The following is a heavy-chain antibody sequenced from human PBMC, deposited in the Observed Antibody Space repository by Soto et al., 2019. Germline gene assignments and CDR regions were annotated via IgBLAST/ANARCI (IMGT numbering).Heavy chain of an antibody. J-gene: IGHJ6*03. V-gene: IGHV1-18*01. CDR1: GYTFTSYG. D-gene: IGHD1-1*01. CDR3: ASLRSWTHSTTGTTRYYYYHMDV. Sequence: ASVKVSCKASGYTFTSYGISWVRQAPGQGLEWMGWISAYNGNTNYAQKLQGRVTMTTDTSTSTAYMELRSLRSDDTAVYYCASLRSWTHSTTGTTRYYYYHMDVWGKRTTVTASS. CDR2: ISAYNGNT.